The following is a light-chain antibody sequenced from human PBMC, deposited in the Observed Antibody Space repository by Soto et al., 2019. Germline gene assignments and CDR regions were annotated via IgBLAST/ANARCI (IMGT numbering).Light chain of an antibody. Sequence: IQMTQYPSTLSASVGDRVTITCRASQSISSWLAWYQQKPGKAPELLIYDASSLESGVPSRFSGSGSGTEFTLTISRLQPDDFATYFCHQYDSYWWTFGQGTKADIK. J-gene: IGKJ1*01. V-gene: IGKV1-5*01. CDR1: QSISSW. CDR2: DAS. CDR3: HQYDSYWWT.